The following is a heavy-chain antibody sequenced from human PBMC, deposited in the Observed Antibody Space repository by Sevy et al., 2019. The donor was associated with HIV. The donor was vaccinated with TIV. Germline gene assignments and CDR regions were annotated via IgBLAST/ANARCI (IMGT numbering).Heavy chain of an antibody. CDR1: GFTFSGSA. J-gene: IGHJ4*02. CDR3: TRREMGSSSWYPYFDS. V-gene: IGHV3-73*01. D-gene: IGHD6-13*01. CDR2: IRNKANSYAK. Sequence: GGSLRLSCAASGFTFSGSAIHWVRQASGKGLEWIGRIRNKANSYAKAYAESVKGRFTISRDDSKNTGYLQMNSLKTDDTAVYYCTRREMGSSSWYPYFDSWGQGTLVTVSS.